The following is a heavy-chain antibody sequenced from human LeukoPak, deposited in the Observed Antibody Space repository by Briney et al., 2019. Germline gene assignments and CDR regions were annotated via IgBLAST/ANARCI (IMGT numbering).Heavy chain of an antibody. CDR3: ARASHQLGYDILTGYYPWDY. J-gene: IGHJ4*02. D-gene: IGHD3-9*01. Sequence: GASVKVSCKASGYTFTSYGISWVRQAPGQGLEWMGWISAYNGNTNYAQKLQGRVTMTTDTSTSTAYMELRSLRSDDTAVYYCARASHQLGYDILTGYYPWDYWGQGTLVTVSS. V-gene: IGHV1-18*01. CDR2: ISAYNGNT. CDR1: GYTFTSYG.